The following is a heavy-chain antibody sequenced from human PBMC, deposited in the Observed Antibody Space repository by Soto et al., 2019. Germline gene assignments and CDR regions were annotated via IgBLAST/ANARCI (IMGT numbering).Heavy chain of an antibody. CDR3: ARVRVSPNPWIQLYNWFDP. D-gene: IGHD5-18*01. J-gene: IGHJ5*02. Sequence: QVQLQESGPGLVKPSQTLSLTCTVSGGSISSGGYYWSWIRQHPGKGLEWIGYIYYSGSTYYNPSLKSRVTISVDTSKNQFSLKLSSVTAADTAVYYCARVRVSPNPWIQLYNWFDPWGQGTLVTVSS. CDR2: IYYSGST. V-gene: IGHV4-31*03. CDR1: GGSISSGGYY.